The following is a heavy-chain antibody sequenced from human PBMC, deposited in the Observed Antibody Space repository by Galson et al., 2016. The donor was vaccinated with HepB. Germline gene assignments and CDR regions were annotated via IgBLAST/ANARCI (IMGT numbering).Heavy chain of an antibody. V-gene: IGHV3-23*01. D-gene: IGHD6-13*01. CDR1: GFTFSTYA. CDR3: AKWSDAAATY. J-gene: IGHJ4*02. CDR2: ISGSGDTT. Sequence: SLRLSCAASGFTFSTYAMSWVRQAPGKRLEWVSAISGSGDTTYYADSVKGRFSISRDNSKNTLYLQMSSLTAEDTAVYHCAKWSDAAATYWGQGALVTVSS.